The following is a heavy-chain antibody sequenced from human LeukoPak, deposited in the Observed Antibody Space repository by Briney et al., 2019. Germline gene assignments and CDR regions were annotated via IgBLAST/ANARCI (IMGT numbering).Heavy chain of an antibody. D-gene: IGHD2-2*01. V-gene: IGHV4-31*03. CDR2: IYYSGST. J-gene: IGHJ6*03. CDR1: GGSISSGGYY. CDR3: ARGPRCSSTSCYPEAYYYYYYMDV. Sequence: PSETLSLTCTVSGGSISSGGYYWSWIRQHPGKALEWIGYIYYSGSTYYNPSLKSRVTISVDTSKNQFSLKLSSVTAADTAVYYCARGPRCSSTSCYPEAYYYYYYMDVWGKGTTVTVSS.